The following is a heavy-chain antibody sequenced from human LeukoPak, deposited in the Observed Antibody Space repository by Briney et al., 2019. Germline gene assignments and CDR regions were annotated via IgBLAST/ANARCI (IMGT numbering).Heavy chain of an antibody. CDR3: ARRRCSSTSCFLDY. CDR1: GFTFSNYW. J-gene: IGHJ4*02. D-gene: IGHD2-2*01. CDR2: IKQDGSEK. Sequence: GGSLRLSCAASGFTFSNYWMSWVRQAPGKGPEWVANIKQDGSEKYYVDSVKGRFTISRDNARNSLYLQMNSLRAEDTAVYYCARRRCSSTSCFLDYWGQGTLVTVSS. V-gene: IGHV3-7*01.